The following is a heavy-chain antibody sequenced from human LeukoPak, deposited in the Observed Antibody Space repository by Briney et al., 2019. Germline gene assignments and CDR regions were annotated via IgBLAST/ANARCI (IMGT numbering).Heavy chain of an antibody. J-gene: IGHJ4*02. CDR3: ARQTGSGLFILP. Sequence: WARQPPGKGLEWIGSIYYSGKTYYNAALKSQVSISIDTSKNQLSLRPTSVTAADTAVYYCARQTGSGLFILPGGQGTLVTVSS. CDR2: IYYSGKT. D-gene: IGHD3/OR15-3a*01. V-gene: IGHV4-39*01.